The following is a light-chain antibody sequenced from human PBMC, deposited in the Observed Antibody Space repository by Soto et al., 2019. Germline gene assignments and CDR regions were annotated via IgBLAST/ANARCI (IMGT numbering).Light chain of an antibody. CDR2: GAS. J-gene: IGKJ1*01. V-gene: IGKV3-15*01. CDR1: QSVSSY. CDR3: QQYNNWPAWT. Sequence: EIVMTQSPDTLSVSPGERATLSCRASQSVSSYLAWYQQKLGQAPRLLIQGASTRATGIPARFSGSGSGTEFTLTISSLQSEDFAVYYCQQYNNWPAWTFGQGTKVDIK.